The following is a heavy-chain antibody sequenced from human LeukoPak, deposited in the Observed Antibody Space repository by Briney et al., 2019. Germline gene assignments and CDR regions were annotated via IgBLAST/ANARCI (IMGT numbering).Heavy chain of an antibody. CDR3: AKDDAAAASYFDY. V-gene: IGHV3-30*18. D-gene: IGHD6-13*01. CDR2: ISYDGSNK. CDR1: GFTVSSNY. J-gene: IGHJ4*02. Sequence: GGSLRLSCAASGFTVSSNYMSWVRQAPGKGLEWVAVISYDGSNKYYADSVKGRFTISRDNSKNTLYLQMNSLRAEDTAVYYCAKDDAAAASYFDYWGQGTLVTVSS.